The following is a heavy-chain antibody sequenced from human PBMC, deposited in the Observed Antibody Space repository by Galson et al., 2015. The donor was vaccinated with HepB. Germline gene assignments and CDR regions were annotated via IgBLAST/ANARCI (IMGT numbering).Heavy chain of an antibody. V-gene: IGHV3-30-3*01. CDR1: GFTFSSYA. CDR2: ISYDGSNK. CDR3: AKDPRADSSSWPPIYYFDY. D-gene: IGHD6-13*01. Sequence: SLRLSCAASGFTFSSYAMHWVRQAPGKGLEWVAVISYDGSNKYYADSVKGRFTISRDNSKNTLYLQMNSLRAEDTAVFYCAKDPRADSSSWPPIYYFDYWGQGTLVTVSS. J-gene: IGHJ4*02.